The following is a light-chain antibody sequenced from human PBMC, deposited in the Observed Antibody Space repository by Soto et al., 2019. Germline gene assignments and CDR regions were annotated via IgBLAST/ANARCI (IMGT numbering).Light chain of an antibody. CDR1: QSISTY. Sequence: DIQMTQSPSSLSASVGDRVTITCRPSQSISTYLNWYQQRPGKAPKLLIHAASSLQSGVPSRFSGSGSGTDFTLTISSLQPEDSATYYCQQSYSSPRTFGQGTKLEIK. CDR2: AAS. CDR3: QQSYSSPRT. J-gene: IGKJ2*01. V-gene: IGKV1-39*01.